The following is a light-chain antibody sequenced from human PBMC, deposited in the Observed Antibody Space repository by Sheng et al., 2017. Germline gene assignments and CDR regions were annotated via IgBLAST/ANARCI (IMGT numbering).Light chain of an antibody. Sequence: DIQMTQSPSSLSASVGDRVTITCQASQAISTDLNWYQQKPGKAPNLLIYDASNLKTGVPSTFSGSGSGTHFIFTITSLQPEDIATYFCQQYYGLPFTFGPGPK. V-gene: IGKV1-33*01. CDR3: QQYYGLPFT. CDR2: DAS. J-gene: IGKJ3*01. CDR1: QAISTD.